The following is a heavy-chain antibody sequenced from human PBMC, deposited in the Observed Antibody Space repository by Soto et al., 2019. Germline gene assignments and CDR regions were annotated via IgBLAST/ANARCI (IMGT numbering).Heavy chain of an antibody. D-gene: IGHD2-21*02. CDR2: INAGNGNT. CDR1: GYTFTSYA. J-gene: IGHJ4*02. V-gene: IGHV1-3*05. Sequence: QVQLVQSGAEEKKPGASVKVSCKASGYTFTSYAMHWVRQDPGQRLEWMGWINAGNGNTKYSQKFQGRVTITRDTSASTAYMELSSLRSEDTAVYYCARSIVVVTALDYWGQGTLVTVSS. CDR3: ARSIVVVTALDY.